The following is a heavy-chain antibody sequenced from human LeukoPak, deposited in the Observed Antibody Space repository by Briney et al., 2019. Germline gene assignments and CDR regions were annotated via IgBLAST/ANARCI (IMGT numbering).Heavy chain of an antibody. Sequence: PSETLSLICAVYGGSFSGYYWSWIRQPPGKGLEWIGEINHSGSTNYNPSLKSRVTISVDTSKNQFSLKLSSVTAADTAVYYCARVGYYYYYMDVWGKGTTVTVSS. J-gene: IGHJ6*03. CDR3: ARVGYYYYYMDV. V-gene: IGHV4-34*01. CDR2: INHSGST. CDR1: GGSFSGYY.